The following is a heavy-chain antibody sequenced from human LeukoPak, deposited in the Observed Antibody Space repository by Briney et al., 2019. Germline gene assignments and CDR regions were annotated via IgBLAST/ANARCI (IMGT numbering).Heavy chain of an antibody. CDR2: IYYSGST. D-gene: IGHD5-18*01. CDR3: ARGDSYGDYFDN. V-gene: IGHV4-59*01. J-gene: IGHJ4*02. Sequence: PSETLSLTCTVSGGSMSSYCWNWIRQPPGKGLEWIGYIYYSGSTNYNPSLKSRVTISVDTSKNQFSLKLSSVTAADAAVYYCARGDSYGDYFDNWGQGTLATVSS. CDR1: GGSMSSYC.